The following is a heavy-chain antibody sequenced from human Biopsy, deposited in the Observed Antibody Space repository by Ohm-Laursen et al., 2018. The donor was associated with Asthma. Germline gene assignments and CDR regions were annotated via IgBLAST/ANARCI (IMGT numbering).Heavy chain of an antibody. CDR3: AKDKGGPRIGVAGTFDH. Sequence: SLRLSCSAPGFTFSDYYMSWIRQAPGKGLEWISYINGKSNSIEYADSVKGRFTISRDNSKNTVYLQMNSLTGEDTAVYHCAKDKGGPRIGVAGTFDHWGQGTLVTVSS. CDR1: GFTFSDYY. D-gene: IGHD6-13*01. CDR2: INGKSNSI. V-gene: IGHV3-11*05. J-gene: IGHJ4*02.